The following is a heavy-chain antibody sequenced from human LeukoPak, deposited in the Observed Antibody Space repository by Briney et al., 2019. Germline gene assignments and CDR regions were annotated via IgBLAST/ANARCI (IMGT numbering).Heavy chain of an antibody. V-gene: IGHV5-51*01. CDR1: GYIFTSDW. J-gene: IGHJ4*02. CDR2: IYPGDSDT. Sequence: GESLKISCKGSGYIFTSDWIGWVRQMPGKGLEWMGIIYPGDSDTRYSPSFQGQITISADKSISTAYLQWSSLKASDTAMYYCARRRDLYSGSYYPFDYWGQGTLVTVSS. CDR3: ARRRDLYSGSYYPFDY. D-gene: IGHD1-26*01.